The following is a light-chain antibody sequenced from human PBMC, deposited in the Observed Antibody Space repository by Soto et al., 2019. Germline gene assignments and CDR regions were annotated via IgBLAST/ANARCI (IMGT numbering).Light chain of an antibody. Sequence: EIVLTQSPCTLSLSPGERATLSCSASQSVSSSYLAWYQQKPGQAPRLLIYGASSRATGIPDRFSGSGSGTDFTLTISGLEPEDFAVYYCQQYGSSPLTFGGGTKVDI. V-gene: IGKV3-20*01. CDR1: QSVSSSY. J-gene: IGKJ4*01. CDR2: GAS. CDR3: QQYGSSPLT.